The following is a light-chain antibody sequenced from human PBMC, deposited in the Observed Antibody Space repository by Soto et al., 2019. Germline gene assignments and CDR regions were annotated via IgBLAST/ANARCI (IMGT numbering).Light chain of an antibody. V-gene: IGKV1-39*01. CDR1: ESIRTS. CDR2: DAS. CDR3: QQSYDLPRT. J-gene: IGKJ1*01. Sequence: DIQMTQSPASLSASVGDSVTITCQASESIRTSLNWYQQKPGKAPKFLIYDASKLESGVPSRFTGSGYGTDFILTITSLQPEDFATYYCQQSYDLPRTFGQGTTVEIK.